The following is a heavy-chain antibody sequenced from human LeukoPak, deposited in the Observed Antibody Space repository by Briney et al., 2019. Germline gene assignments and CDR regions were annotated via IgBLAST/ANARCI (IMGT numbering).Heavy chain of an antibody. CDR1: GFTFSSYA. Sequence: GSLRLSCAASGFTFSSYAMSWVRQPPGNGLEWIGEINHSGSTNYNPSLKSRVTISVDTSKNQFSLKLSSVTAADTAVYYCARGAWGVVVPAAPYYLDYWGQGTLVTVSS. CDR3: ARGAWGVVVPAAPYYLDY. V-gene: IGHV4-34*01. D-gene: IGHD2-2*01. J-gene: IGHJ4*02. CDR2: INHSGST.